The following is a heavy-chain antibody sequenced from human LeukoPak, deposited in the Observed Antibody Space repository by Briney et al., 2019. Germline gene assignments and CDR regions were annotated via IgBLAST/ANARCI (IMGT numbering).Heavy chain of an antibody. Sequence: GGSLRLSCAASGFTFSSYAMSWVRQAPGKGLEWVSALSGSGGSTYYADSVKGRFTISRDNSKNTLYLQMNSLRAEDTAVYYCATGGGYSYGYKRDYFDYWGQGTLVTVSS. CDR3: ATGGGYSYGYKRDYFDY. CDR1: GFTFSSYA. D-gene: IGHD5-18*01. CDR2: LSGSGGST. V-gene: IGHV3-23*01. J-gene: IGHJ4*02.